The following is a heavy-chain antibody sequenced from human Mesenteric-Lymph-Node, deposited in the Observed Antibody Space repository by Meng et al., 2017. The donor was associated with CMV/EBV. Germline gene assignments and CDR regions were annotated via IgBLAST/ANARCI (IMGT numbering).Heavy chain of an antibody. Sequence: SSSYYWGWIRQPPGKGLEWIGSIYYSGSTNYNPSLKSRVTISVDTSKNQFSLRLSSVTAADTAVYYCARSSYYYGSGSYFYWYFDLWGRGTLVTVSS. J-gene: IGHJ2*01. D-gene: IGHD3-10*01. V-gene: IGHV4-39*07. CDR2: IYYSGST. CDR1: SSSYY. CDR3: ARSSYYYGSGSYFYWYFDL.